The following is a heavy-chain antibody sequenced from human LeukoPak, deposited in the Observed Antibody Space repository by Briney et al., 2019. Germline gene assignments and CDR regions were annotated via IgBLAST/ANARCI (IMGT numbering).Heavy chain of an antibody. CDR2: ISSSGSTI. CDR1: GFTFSDYY. D-gene: IGHD5-24*01. CDR3: ARDSVEEDRGLEMATNPSPVDY. Sequence: GGSLRLSCAASGFTFSDYYMSWIRQAPGKGLEWVSYISSSGSTIYYADSVKGRFTISRDNAKNSLYLQMNSLRAEDTAVYYCARDSVEEDRGLEMATNPSPVDYWGQGTLVTVSS. V-gene: IGHV3-11*01. J-gene: IGHJ4*02.